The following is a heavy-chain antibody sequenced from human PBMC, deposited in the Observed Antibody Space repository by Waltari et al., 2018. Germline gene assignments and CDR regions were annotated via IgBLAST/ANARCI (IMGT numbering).Heavy chain of an antibody. CDR1: GYTFINYG. CDR3: AGGDIVIVPAADNWFDP. V-gene: IGHV7-4-1*02. Sequence: QVQLVQSGSEMKKPGASVKVSCKASGYTFINYGVNWVRQAPGQGLEWMGWINTNTGKPTYAQGFTGSFVFSSDTSVNTAYLQISNLKTEDTAVYYCAGGDIVIVPAADNWFDPWGQGTLVTVSS. D-gene: IGHD2-15*01. CDR2: INTNTGKP. J-gene: IGHJ5*02.